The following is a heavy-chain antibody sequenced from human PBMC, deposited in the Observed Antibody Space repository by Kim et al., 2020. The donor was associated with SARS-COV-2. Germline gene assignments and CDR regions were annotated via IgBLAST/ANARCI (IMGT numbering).Heavy chain of an antibody. CDR2: IYYSGST. D-gene: IGHD1-26*01. V-gene: IGHV4-59*08. Sequence: SETLSLTCTVSGGSISSYYWSWIRQPPGKGLEWIGYIYYSGSTNYNPSLKSRVTISVDTSKNQFSLKLSSVTAADTAVYYCARHRYSGSFSPYYFDYWGQGTLVTVGS. CDR1: GGSISSYY. CDR3: ARHRYSGSFSPYYFDY. J-gene: IGHJ4*02.